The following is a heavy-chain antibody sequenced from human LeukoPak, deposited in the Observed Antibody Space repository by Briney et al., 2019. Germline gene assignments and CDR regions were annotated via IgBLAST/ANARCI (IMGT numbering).Heavy chain of an antibody. CDR2: IDGAGSTT. CDR3: ARERDSSGYPDY. J-gene: IGHJ4*02. V-gene: IGHV3-74*01. Sequence: PGGSLRLSCAASGFTFSTYWMHWVRQAPGKGLSWVSRIDGAGSTTRYADSVKGRFTISRDNAKNTLYLQMNSLRAEDTAVYYCARERDSSGYPDYWGQGTLVTVSS. CDR1: GFTFSTYW. D-gene: IGHD3-22*01.